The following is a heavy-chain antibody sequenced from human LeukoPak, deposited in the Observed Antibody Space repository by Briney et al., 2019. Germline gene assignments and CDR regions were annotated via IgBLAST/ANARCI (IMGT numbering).Heavy chain of an antibody. V-gene: IGHV3-15*01. CDR3: TTYIVVVPAAKRGWFDP. Sequence: GGSLRLSCAASGFTFSNAWMSWVRQAPGKGLEWVGRIKSKTDGGTTDYAAPVKGRFTISRDDSKNTLYLQMNSLKTEDTAVYYCTTYIVVVPAAKRGWFDPWGQGTLVTVSS. CDR1: GFTFSNAW. D-gene: IGHD2-2*01. J-gene: IGHJ5*02. CDR2: IKSKTDGGTT.